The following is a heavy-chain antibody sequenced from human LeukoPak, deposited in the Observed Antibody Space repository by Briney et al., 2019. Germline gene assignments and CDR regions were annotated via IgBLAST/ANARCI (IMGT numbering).Heavy chain of an antibody. CDR1: GYPFTSYY. D-gene: IGHD3-3*01. J-gene: IGHJ4*02. CDR3: ARVGPLRFLEWLPTDY. Sequence: ASVKVSCKASGYPFTSYYMHWVRQAPGQGLEWMGIINPSGGSTSYAQKFQGRVTMTRDTSTSTVYMELSSLRSEDTAVYYCARVGPLRFLEWLPTDYWGQGTLVTVSS. V-gene: IGHV1-46*01. CDR2: INPSGGST.